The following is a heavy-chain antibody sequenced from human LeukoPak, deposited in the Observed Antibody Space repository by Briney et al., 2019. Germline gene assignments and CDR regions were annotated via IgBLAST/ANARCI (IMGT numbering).Heavy chain of an antibody. CDR3: ARDRNFGVFTKKGLDV. Sequence: SETLSLTCAVYGGSFSGYYWSWIRQPPGKGLEWIGEINHSGSTNYNPSLKSRVTISVDTSKNQFSLKLSSVTAADTAVYYCARDRNFGVFTKKGLDVWGQGTTATVSS. CDR1: GGSFSGYY. V-gene: IGHV4-34*01. J-gene: IGHJ6*02. D-gene: IGHD3-3*01. CDR2: INHSGST.